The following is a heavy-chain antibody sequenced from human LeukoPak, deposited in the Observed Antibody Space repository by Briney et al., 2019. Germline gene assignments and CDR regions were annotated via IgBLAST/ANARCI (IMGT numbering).Heavy chain of an antibody. CDR2: ISGSGDNT. V-gene: IGHV3-23*01. Sequence: PGGSLRLSCAASGFTSSSYAMTWVRQAPGKGLEWVSTISGSGDNTYYGDSVKGRFTISRDNSKNSLYLQMTSLGAEDTAVYYCARCVSGSYYYCYSMDVWGQGTTVTVSS. J-gene: IGHJ6*02. D-gene: IGHD1-26*01. CDR1: GFTSSSYA. CDR3: ARCVSGSYYYCYSMDV.